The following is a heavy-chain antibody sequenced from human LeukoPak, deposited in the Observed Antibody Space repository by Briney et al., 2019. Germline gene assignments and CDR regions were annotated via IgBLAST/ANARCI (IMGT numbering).Heavy chain of an antibody. CDR2: ISYDGSNK. D-gene: IGHD3-10*01. J-gene: IGHJ3*02. Sequence: GGSLRLSCAASGFTFSSYAMHWVRQAPGKGLEWVAVISYDGSNKYYADSVKGRFTISRDNSKNTLYLQMNSLRAEDTAVYYCARDRPAEKISVWFGGPPAGLDPFDIWGQGKMVIVSS. CDR1: GFTFSSYA. CDR3: ARDRPAEKISVWFGGPPAGLDPFDI. V-gene: IGHV3-30-3*01.